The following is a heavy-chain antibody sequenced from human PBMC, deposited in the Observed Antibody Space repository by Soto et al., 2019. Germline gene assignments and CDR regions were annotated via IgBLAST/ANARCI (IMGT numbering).Heavy chain of an antibody. Sequence: ESGGGLVQPGGSLRLSCAASGFTFSSYDMHWVRQATGKGLEWVSAIGTAGDTYYPGSVKGRFTISRENAKNSLYLQMNSLRAGDTAVYYCARGGAVAEFDYWGQGTLVTVSS. CDR1: GFTFSSYD. V-gene: IGHV3-13*01. D-gene: IGHD6-19*01. CDR2: IGTAGDT. CDR3: ARGGAVAEFDY. J-gene: IGHJ4*02.